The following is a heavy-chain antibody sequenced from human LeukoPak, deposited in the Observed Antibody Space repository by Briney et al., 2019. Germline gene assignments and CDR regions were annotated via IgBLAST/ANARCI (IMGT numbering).Heavy chain of an antibody. CDR3: AGSAYYYYGMDV. D-gene: IGHD2-15*01. V-gene: IGHV3-21*01. J-gene: IGHJ6*02. Sequence: PGGSLRLSCAASGFTFSSYSMNWVRQAPGKGLEWVSPISSSSSYIYYADSVKGRFTISRDNAKNSLYLQMNSLRAEDTAVYHCAGSAYYYYGMDVWGQGTTVTVSS. CDR2: ISSSSSYI. CDR1: GFTFSSYS.